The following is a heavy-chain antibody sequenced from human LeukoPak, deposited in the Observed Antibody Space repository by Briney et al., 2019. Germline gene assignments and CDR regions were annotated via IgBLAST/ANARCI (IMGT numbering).Heavy chain of an antibody. CDR3: ARSGYNSSWLFDY. Sequence: GGSLRLSCAASGFTFSGYSMNWVRQAPGKGLEWVSSISSSSSYIYYADSVKGRFTISRDNAKNSLYLQMNSLRAEDTAVYYCARSGYNSSWLFDYWGQGTLVTVSS. CDR2: ISSSSSYI. D-gene: IGHD6-13*01. CDR1: GFTFSGYS. J-gene: IGHJ4*02. V-gene: IGHV3-21*01.